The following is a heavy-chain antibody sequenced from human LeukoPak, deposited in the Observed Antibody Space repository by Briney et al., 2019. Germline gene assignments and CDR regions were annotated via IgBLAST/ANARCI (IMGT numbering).Heavy chain of an antibody. CDR3: ARAVHSSGYYPMYYFDY. Sequence: SETLSLTCTVSGGSISSGGYYWSWIRQHPGKGLEWIGYIYYSESTYYNPSLKSRVTISVDTSKNQFSLKLSSVTAADTAVYYCARAVHSSGYYPMYYFDYWGQGTLVTVSS. J-gene: IGHJ4*02. CDR2: IYYSEST. V-gene: IGHV4-31*03. D-gene: IGHD3-22*01. CDR1: GGSISSGGYY.